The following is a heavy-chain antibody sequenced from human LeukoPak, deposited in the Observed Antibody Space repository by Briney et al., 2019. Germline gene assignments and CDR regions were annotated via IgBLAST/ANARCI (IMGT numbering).Heavy chain of an antibody. CDR2: FGSSGAT. CDR3: ARDLHYAFDY. J-gene: IGHJ4*02. Sequence: PGGSLRLSCAASGFTFNSYSINWVRQAPGKGLEWVSYFGSSGATKYADSVKGRFIISRDNAESSVYLQMNSLRDGDTAMYYCARDLHYAFDYRGQGALVTVYS. V-gene: IGHV3-48*02. CDR1: GFTFNSYS. D-gene: IGHD4-17*01.